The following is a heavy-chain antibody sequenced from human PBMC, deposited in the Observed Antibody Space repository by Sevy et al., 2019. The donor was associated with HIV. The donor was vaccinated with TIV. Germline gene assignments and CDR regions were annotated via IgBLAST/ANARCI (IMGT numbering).Heavy chain of an antibody. CDR2: IWYDGTNK. Sequence: QAGGSLRLSCAASGFSISGYGMHWVRQAPGKGLEWVAVIWYDGTNKEYADSVKGRFTISRDNSKNTLYLQMNSLRAEDTAVYYCAREDIRVAGIGYYFHSWGQGTLVTVSS. CDR3: AREDIRVAGIGYYFHS. D-gene: IGHD6-19*01. CDR1: GFSISGYG. V-gene: IGHV3-33*01. J-gene: IGHJ4*02.